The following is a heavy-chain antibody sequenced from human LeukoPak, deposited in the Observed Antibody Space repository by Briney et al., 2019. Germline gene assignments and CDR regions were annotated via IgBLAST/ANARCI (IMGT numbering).Heavy chain of an antibody. CDR3: ERGGYYGLGNDFRFDP. J-gene: IGHJ5*02. Sequence: SETLSLTCIVSGGSISSYYWSWIRQPPGKGLEWIGYIYHSGSTNYKPSLKSRVTISVDTSKNQFSLKLSSVTAADTAVYYCERGGYYGLGNDFRFDPWGQGTLVTVSS. CDR1: GGSISSYY. V-gene: IGHV4-59*01. D-gene: IGHD3-10*01. CDR2: IYHSGST.